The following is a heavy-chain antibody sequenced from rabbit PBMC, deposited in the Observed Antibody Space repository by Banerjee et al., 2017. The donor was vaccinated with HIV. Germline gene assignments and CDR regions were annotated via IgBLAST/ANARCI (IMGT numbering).Heavy chain of an antibody. J-gene: IGHJ3*01. CDR2: IYTGSGGGT. CDR3: ARGVGDDSDYPLHL. Sequence: QEQLEESGGDLVKPEGSLTLTCTASGFSFSSRFWICWVRQAPGKGLEWIACIYTGSGGGTYYASWAKGRFTISKTSSTVDLKMTSLTAADTATYFCARGVGDDSDYPLHLWGQGTLVTVS. V-gene: IGHV1S45*01. CDR1: GFSFSSRFW. D-gene: IGHD1-1*01.